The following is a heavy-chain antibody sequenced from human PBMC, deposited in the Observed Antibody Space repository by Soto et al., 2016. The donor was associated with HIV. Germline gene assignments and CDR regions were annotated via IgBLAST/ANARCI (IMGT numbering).Heavy chain of an antibody. CDR1: GYTFSGYY. Sequence: QVQLVQSGAEVKKPGASVKISCKASGYTFSGYYIYWVRQAPGQGLEWMGWINPNSGGTNYAQKFQGRVTMTRDTSIGTAYMELSRLRSDDTAVYYCARPIAVAGGGFDYWGQGTLVTVSS. D-gene: IGHD6-19*01. CDR2: INPNSGGT. J-gene: IGHJ4*02. V-gene: IGHV1-2*02. CDR3: ARPIAVAGGGFDY.